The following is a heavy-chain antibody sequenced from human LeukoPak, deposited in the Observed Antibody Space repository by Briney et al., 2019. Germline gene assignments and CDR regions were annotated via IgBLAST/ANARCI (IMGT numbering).Heavy chain of an antibody. J-gene: IGHJ4*02. CDR1: GYSISSGYY. Sequence: SETLSLTCTVSGYSISSGYYWGWIRQPPGKGLEWIGSIYHSGSTYYNPSLKSRVTISVDTSKNQFSLKLSSVTAADTAVYYCARKGYYDSSGYYPKHDYWGQGTLVTVSS. V-gene: IGHV4-38-2*02. D-gene: IGHD3-22*01. CDR3: ARKGYYDSSGYYPKHDY. CDR2: IYHSGST.